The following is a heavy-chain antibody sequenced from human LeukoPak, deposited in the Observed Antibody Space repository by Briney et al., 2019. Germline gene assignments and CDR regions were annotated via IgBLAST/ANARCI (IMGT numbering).Heavy chain of an antibody. D-gene: IGHD2-2*01. Sequence: SQTLSLTCAISGDSVSSNSVTWNWIRQSPSRGLEWLGRTYYRSTWYNVYAVSVRGRITVNPDTSKNQFSLHLNSVTPEDTAVYYCARRLTQYDCFDPWGQGILVTVSS. V-gene: IGHV6-1*01. CDR2: TYYRSTWYN. J-gene: IGHJ5*02. CDR1: GDSVSSNSVT. CDR3: ARRLTQYDCFDP.